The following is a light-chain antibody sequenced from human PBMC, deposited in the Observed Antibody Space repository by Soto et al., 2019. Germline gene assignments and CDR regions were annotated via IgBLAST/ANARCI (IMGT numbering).Light chain of an antibody. CDR1: KSDIGVYDF. V-gene: IGLV2-8*01. J-gene: IGLJ2*01. Sequence: QSALTQPPSASGSPGQSVTISCTGTKSDIGVYDFVSWYQHHPGKAPRLIIYEVVQRPSGVPDRFSGSKSGNTASLTVSGLQAADEADYYCTSYGGRDDTIFGGGTKLTVL. CDR3: TSYGGRDDTI. CDR2: EVV.